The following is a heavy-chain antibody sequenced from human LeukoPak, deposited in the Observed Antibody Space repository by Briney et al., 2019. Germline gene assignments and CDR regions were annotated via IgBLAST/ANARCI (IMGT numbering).Heavy chain of an antibody. D-gene: IGHD2-15*01. J-gene: IGHJ2*01. Sequence: SVKVSCKASGGTFSSYAISWVRQAPGQGLEWMGGIIPIFGTANYAQKFQGRVTITTDESTSTAYMELSSLRSDDTAVYHCGRGYYYCRGGSCYSSGWYFDLWGRGTRVTVSS. CDR1: GGTFSSYA. CDR3: GRGYYYCRGGSCYSSGWYFDL. CDR2: IIPIFGTA. V-gene: IGHV1-69*05.